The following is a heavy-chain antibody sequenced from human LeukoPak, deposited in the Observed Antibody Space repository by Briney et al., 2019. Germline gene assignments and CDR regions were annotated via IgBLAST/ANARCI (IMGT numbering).Heavy chain of an antibody. CDR3: ARSRTSSPYDKNLNF. CDR1: GFTFNSYT. D-gene: IGHD1-14*01. V-gene: IGHV3-21*01. CDR2: ISGSGNYI. Sequence: GGSLRLSCTASGFTFNSYTISWVREAPGKGLEWVSSISGSGNYIYLAASVKGRFTISRDDAQSSVYLQMNSLKDEDTAVYYCARSRTSSPYDKNLNFWGQGTLVIVSS. J-gene: IGHJ4*02.